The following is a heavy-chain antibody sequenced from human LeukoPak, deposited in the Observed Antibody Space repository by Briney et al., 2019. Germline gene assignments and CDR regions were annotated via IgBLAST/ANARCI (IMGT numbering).Heavy chain of an antibody. Sequence: ASVKVSCKASGFTFTRYGITWVRQAPGQGLEWMGWISAYNGNTNYEQNLQGRVTMTTDPSTSTAYMELRSLRSDDTAIYYCARDGDPYTSGWPEYWGQGTLVTVSS. D-gene: IGHD6-19*01. J-gene: IGHJ4*02. CDR1: GFTFTRYG. V-gene: IGHV1-18*01. CDR3: ARDGDPYTSGWPEY. CDR2: ISAYNGNT.